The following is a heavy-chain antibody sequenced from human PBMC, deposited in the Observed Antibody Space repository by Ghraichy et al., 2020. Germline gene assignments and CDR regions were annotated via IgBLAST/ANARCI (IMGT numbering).Heavy chain of an antibody. J-gene: IGHJ4*02. CDR3: ARGEGSGDY. CDR1: GFTFSSYS. D-gene: IGHD1-26*01. V-gene: IGHV3-21*01. CDR2: ISSSSSYM. Sequence: GGSLRLSCAASGFTFSSYSMNWVRQAPGKGLEWVSSISSSSSYMYYADSVKGRFSVSRDNAKNSLFLQMSSLRAEDTAVYYCARGEGSGDYWGQGTLVTVSS.